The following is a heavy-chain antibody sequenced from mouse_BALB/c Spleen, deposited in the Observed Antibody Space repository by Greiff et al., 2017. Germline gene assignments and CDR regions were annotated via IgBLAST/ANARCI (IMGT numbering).Heavy chain of an antibody. V-gene: IGHV1-18*01. D-gene: IGHD1-1*01. CDR2: INPNNGGT. J-gene: IGHJ4*01. Sequence: VQLQQSGPELVKPGASVKIPCKASGYTFTDYNMDWVKQSHGKSLEWIGDINPNNGGTIYNQKFKGKATLTVDKSSSTAYMELRSLTSEDTAVYYCARSGTTRHYYAMDYWGQGTSVTVSS. CDR3: ARSGTTRHYYAMDY. CDR1: GYTFTDYN.